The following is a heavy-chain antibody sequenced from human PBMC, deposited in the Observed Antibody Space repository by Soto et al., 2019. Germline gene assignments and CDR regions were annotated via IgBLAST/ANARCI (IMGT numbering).Heavy chain of an antibody. D-gene: IGHD5-12*01. CDR3: ARRANRSGYDANWFDP. CDR1: GGSFSGYY. Sequence: SETLSLTCAVYGGSFSGYYWSWIRQPPGKGLEWIGEINHSGSTNYNPSLKSRVTISVDTSKNQFSLKLSSVTAADTAVYYCARRANRSGYDANWFDPWGQGTLVTVSS. CDR2: INHSGST. V-gene: IGHV4-34*01. J-gene: IGHJ5*02.